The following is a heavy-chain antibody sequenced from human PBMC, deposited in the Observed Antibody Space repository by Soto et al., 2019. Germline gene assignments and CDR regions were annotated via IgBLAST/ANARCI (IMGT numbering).Heavy chain of an antibody. J-gene: IGHJ2*01. CDR2: ITNDGTDT. D-gene: IGHD3-10*01. Sequence: EVQLVESGGGLVQPGGSLRLSCAASGYVFSSYWMHWVRQVPGKGPVWVSRITNDGTDTSYADFVNGRFTISRDNAKSTLYLQMNSLSVEDTAVYYCARGVQESRYFDLWGRGTLVTVSS. V-gene: IGHV3-74*01. CDR1: GYVFSSYW. CDR3: ARGVQESRYFDL.